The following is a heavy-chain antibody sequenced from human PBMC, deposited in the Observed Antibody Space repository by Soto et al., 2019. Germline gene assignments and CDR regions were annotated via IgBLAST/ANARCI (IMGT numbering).Heavy chain of an antibody. CDR2: FDPEDGET. J-gene: IGHJ2*01. V-gene: IGHV1-24*01. Sequence: ASVKVSCKVSGYTLTELSMHWVRLAPGKGLEWMGGFDPEDGETIYAQKFQGRVTMTEDTSTDTAYMELSSLRSEDTAVYYCATVNREWLLRQELKNWYFDLWGRGTLVTVSS. CDR1: GYTLTELS. CDR3: ATVNREWLLRQELKNWYFDL. D-gene: IGHD3-22*01.